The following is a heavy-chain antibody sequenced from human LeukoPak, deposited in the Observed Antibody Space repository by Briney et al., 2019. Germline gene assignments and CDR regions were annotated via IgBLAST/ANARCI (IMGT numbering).Heavy chain of an antibody. Sequence: PSQTLSLTCAISGDSVSSKSAAWNWIRQSPSRGLEWLGRTYYRSKWYNDYAGSVKSRITINSDTSKNQFSLQLNSVTPEDTAVYYCARVRFPYPASAGLDYWGQGTLVTVSS. CDR1: GDSVSSKSAA. V-gene: IGHV6-1*01. D-gene: IGHD6-13*01. J-gene: IGHJ4*02. CDR3: ARVRFPYPASAGLDY. CDR2: TYYRSKWYN.